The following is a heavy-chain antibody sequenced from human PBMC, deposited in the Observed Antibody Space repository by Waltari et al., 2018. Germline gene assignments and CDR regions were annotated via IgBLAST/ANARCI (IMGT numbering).Heavy chain of an antibody. CDR3: TKDLIGYGRIHDY. Sequence: EVQLLESGGNLVQPGGSLRLSCSASGFTFPSHAMNWVRQAPGKGLEWVSTVSGASKSTYYTDSVKGRFTISRDKSRSTLYRQMSSLRVDDTAMYYCTKDLIGYGRIHDYWGQGTLVTVSS. CDR1: GFTFPSHA. J-gene: IGHJ4*02. CDR2: VSGASKST. V-gene: IGHV3-23*01. D-gene: IGHD6-13*01.